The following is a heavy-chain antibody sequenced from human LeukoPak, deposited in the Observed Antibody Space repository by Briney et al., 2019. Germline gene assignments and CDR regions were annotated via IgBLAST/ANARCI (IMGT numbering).Heavy chain of an antibody. CDR2: ISAYTGNT. CDR3: VKTYYYDSSGYSDDAFDI. J-gene: IGHJ3*02. V-gene: IGHV1-18*01. D-gene: IGHD3-22*01. Sequence: AAVKVSCKDSGYTFTSYGITWVRQAPGQGLEWMGWISAYTGNTNYAQKLQDRVSMTTDTSATTAYMELRNLTSDDTAVYYCVKTYYYDSSGYSDDAFDIWGQGTMVTVSS. CDR1: GYTFTSYG.